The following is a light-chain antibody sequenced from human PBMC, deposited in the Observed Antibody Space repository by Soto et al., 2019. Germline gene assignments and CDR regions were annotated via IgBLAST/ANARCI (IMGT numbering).Light chain of an antibody. J-gene: IGLJ3*02. Sequence: QSALTQPASVSGSPGQSITISWTGSSSDIGRYNYVSWYQQLPGKAPKLIIYEVSNRPSGVSDRFSGSKSGNTASLSISGLQTEDEADYYCGSYTSATTWVFGGGTQLTVL. CDR1: SSDIGRYNY. V-gene: IGLV2-14*03. CDR2: EVS. CDR3: GSYTSATTWV.